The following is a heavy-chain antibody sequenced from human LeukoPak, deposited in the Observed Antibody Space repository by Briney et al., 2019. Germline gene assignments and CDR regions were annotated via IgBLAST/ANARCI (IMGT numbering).Heavy chain of an antibody. CDR2: IYSGGST. CDR3: AREFYDILTGYLS. CDR1: GFTFSSHW. J-gene: IGHJ5*02. V-gene: IGHV3-53*01. Sequence: GGSLRLSCAASGFTFSSHWMSWVRQAPGKGLEWVSVIYSGGSTYYADSVKGRFTISRDNSKNTLYLQMNSLRAEDTAVYYCAREFYDILTGYLSWGQGTLVTVSS. D-gene: IGHD3-9*01.